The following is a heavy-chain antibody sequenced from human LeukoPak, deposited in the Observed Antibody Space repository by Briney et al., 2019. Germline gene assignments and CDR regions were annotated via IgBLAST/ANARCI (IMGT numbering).Heavy chain of an antibody. V-gene: IGHV3-30*18. J-gene: IGHJ4*02. CDR3: AKDGRDGYNYPSYYFDY. Sequence: GGSLRLSCAASGFTFSSYGIHWVRQAPGKGLEWVAVISYDGSKRYYADAVKRRFTISRDNSKNTLYLQMNSLTAEDTAVYYCAKDGRDGYNYPSYYFDYWGQGTLVTVSS. D-gene: IGHD5-24*01. CDR1: GFTFSSYG. CDR2: ISYDGSKR.